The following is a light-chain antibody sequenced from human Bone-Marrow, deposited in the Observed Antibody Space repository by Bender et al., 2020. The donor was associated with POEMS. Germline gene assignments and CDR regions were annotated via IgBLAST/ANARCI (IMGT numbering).Light chain of an antibody. V-gene: IGLV3-21*02. CDR2: DDS. Sequence: SSLLTQPPSLSVAPGQTATIPFGGDSIGSKSVHWFQQKPRQAPVLVVSDDSDRPPGISERFSGSNSGDRATLTISKAEAGDEADYYCQVWDSSSDHQVFGGGTKLTVL. J-gene: IGLJ3*02. CDR3: QVWDSSSDHQV. CDR1: SIGSKS.